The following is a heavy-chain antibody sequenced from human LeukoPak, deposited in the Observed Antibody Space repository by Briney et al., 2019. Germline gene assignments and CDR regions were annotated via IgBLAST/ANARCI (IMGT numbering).Heavy chain of an antibody. CDR3: ARGVRSSSEWFDP. Sequence: SETLSLTCTVSGGSISTYYWSWIRQPPGKGLEWIGYIYYTGSTNYNPSLKSRVTISVDTSKNQFSLKLSSVTAADTAVYYCARGVRSSSEWFDPWGQGTLVTVSS. CDR1: GGSISTYY. CDR2: IYYTGST. J-gene: IGHJ5*02. V-gene: IGHV4-59*08. D-gene: IGHD6-6*01.